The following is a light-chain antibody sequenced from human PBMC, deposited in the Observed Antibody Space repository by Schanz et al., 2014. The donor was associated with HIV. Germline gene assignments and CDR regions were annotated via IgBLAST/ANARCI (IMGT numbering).Light chain of an antibody. V-gene: IGKV3-15*01. CDR3: QQFNNWPPEGT. CDR1: QSVSSN. Sequence: EIEMTQSPATLSVSPGERATLSCRASQSVSSNLAWYQQKPGQAPRLLIYGASTRASGIPARFSGSGSGTEFTLTISSLLSEDFAIYYCQQFNNWPPEGTFGQGTKVELK. CDR2: GAS. J-gene: IGKJ1*01.